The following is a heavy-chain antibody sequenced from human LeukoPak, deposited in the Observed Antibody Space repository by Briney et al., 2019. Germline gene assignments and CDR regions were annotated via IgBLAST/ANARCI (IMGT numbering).Heavy chain of an antibody. CDR2: ISDSGDIT. J-gene: IGHJ4*02. CDR3: AKVGAAGIAVVLVDY. Sequence: PGGSLRLSCAASGFTFSSYAMSWVRQAPGKGLEWVSIISDSGDITYYADSVKGRFTISRDNSKNTLYLQMNSLRAEDTAVYYCAKVGAAGIAVVLVDYWGQGTLVTVPS. D-gene: IGHD6-19*01. CDR1: GFTFSSYA. V-gene: IGHV3-23*01.